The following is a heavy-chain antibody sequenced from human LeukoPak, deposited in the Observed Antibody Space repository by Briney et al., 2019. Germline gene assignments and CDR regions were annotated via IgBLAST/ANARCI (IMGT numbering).Heavy chain of an antibody. D-gene: IGHD3-16*01. CDR1: GGSISSYH. Sequence: SETLSLTCTVSGGSISSYHWSWIRQSPGKGLEWIGYIYYSGSTNYSPSLKSRVTISVETSKNQFSLKLSSVTAADTTVYYCARVLSIYYGMDVWGQGTTVTVSS. CDR2: IYYSGST. CDR3: ARVLSIYYGMDV. V-gene: IGHV4-59*12. J-gene: IGHJ6*02.